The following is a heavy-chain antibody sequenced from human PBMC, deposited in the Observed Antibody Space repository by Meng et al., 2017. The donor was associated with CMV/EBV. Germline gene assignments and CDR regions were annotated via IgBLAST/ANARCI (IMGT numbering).Heavy chain of an antibody. CDR3: AREGWGWLPGSGMDV. J-gene: IGHJ6*02. V-gene: IGHV3-48*03. CDR1: GFTFSSYE. Sequence: LSLTCAASGFTFSSYEMNWVRQAPGKGLEWVSYISSSGSTIYYADSVKGRFTISRDNAKNSLYLQINSLGAEDTAVYYCAREGWGWLPGSGMDVWGQGTTVTVSS. D-gene: IGHD3-16*01. CDR2: ISSSGSTI.